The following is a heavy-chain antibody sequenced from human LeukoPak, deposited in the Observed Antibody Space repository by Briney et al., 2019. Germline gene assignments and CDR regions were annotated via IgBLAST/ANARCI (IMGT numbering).Heavy chain of an antibody. CDR1: GFTFSDYY. CDR2: ISSSSSYT. V-gene: IGHV3-11*05. Sequence: PGGSLRLSCAASGFTFSDYYMSWIGQAPGKGLEWASYISSSSSYTNYADSVKGRFTISRDNAKNSLYLQMNSLRAEDTAVYYCARDRVRVTTVFTWEVYYYGMDVWGQGTTVTVSS. J-gene: IGHJ6*02. CDR3: ARDRVRVTTVFTWEVYYYGMDV. D-gene: IGHD4-17*01.